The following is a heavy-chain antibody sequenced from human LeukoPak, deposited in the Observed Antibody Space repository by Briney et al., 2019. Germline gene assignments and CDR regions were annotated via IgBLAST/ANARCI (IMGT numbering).Heavy chain of an antibody. CDR2: IIPIFGTA. V-gene: IGHV1-69*13. J-gene: IGHJ4*02. CDR3: ARVATPVHYYDSSGYYLFRY. CDR1: GGTFSSYA. Sequence: SVKVSCKASGGTFSSYAISWVRQAPGQGLEWMGGIIPIFGTANYAQKFQGRVTITADESTSTAYMELSSLRSEDTAVYYCARVATPVHYYDSSGYYLFRYWGQGTLVTVSS. D-gene: IGHD3-22*01.